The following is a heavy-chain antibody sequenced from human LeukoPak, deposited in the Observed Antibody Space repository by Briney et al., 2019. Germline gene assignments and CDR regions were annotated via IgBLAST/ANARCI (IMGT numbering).Heavy chain of an antibody. Sequence: GASVKVSCKASGYPFTGYYLHWVRQAPGQGLEWMGWINPNSGFTNYAQKFQGRATMTRDTSISTAYMELSRLRPDDTAVYYCARLADCSSSSCRSFDYWGQGTLVTVSS. CDR1: GYPFTGYY. J-gene: IGHJ4*02. V-gene: IGHV1-2*02. CDR3: ARLADCSSSSCRSFDY. D-gene: IGHD2-2*01. CDR2: INPNSGFT.